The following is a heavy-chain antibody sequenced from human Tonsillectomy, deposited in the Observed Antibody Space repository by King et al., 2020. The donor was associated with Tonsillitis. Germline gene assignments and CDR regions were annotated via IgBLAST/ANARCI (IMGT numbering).Heavy chain of an antibody. J-gene: IGHJ4*02. Sequence: VQLVQSGAEVKKPGASVKVSCKASGYTFTSHDINWVRQAAGQGLEWMAWMNPNSGYTGYAQKFQGRVTLTSNTSISTAYMEMSSLRSEDTAVYYCARLDADDYWGQGTLVTVSS. CDR2: MNPNSGYT. CDR1: GYTFTSHD. V-gene: IGHV1-8*01. CDR3: ARLDADDY. D-gene: IGHD3/OR15-3a*01.